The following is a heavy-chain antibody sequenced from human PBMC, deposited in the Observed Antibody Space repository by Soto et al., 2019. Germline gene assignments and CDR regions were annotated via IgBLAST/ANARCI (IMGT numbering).Heavy chain of an antibody. V-gene: IGHV4-59*13. CDR2: IYYSGNT. CDR1: GDSMSPFY. Sequence: QEPLQESGPGLVKPSATLSLTCTVSGDSMSPFYWNWIRQSPGKGLEWIGYIYYSGNTNYNPSLKSRVAISVDTSKNQFYLKLSSVTAADTAVYYCARGVYDYWSGYYVGSGLDVWGQGTTVTVSS. D-gene: IGHD3-3*01. CDR3: ARGVYDYWSGYYVGSGLDV. J-gene: IGHJ6*02.